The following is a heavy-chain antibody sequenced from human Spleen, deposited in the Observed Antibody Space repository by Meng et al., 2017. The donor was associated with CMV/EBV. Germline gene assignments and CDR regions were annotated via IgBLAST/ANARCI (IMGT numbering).Heavy chain of an antibody. V-gene: IGHV3-21*01. CDR3: ARGAGLYCSSTSCYTRAEDDAFDI. Sequence: MNWVRQAPGKGLEWFSSISSSSSYIYYADSVKGRFTISRDNAKNSLYLQMNSLRAEDTAVYYCARGAGLYCSSTSCYTRAEDDAFDIWGQGTMVTVSS. CDR2: ISSSSSYI. J-gene: IGHJ3*02. D-gene: IGHD2-2*02.